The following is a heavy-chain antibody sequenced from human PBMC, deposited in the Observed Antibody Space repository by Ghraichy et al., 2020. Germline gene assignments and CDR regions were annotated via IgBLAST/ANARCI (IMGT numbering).Heavy chain of an antibody. V-gene: IGHV3-48*01. D-gene: IGHD2-15*01. J-gene: IGHJ6*02. CDR3: AKGCRGVRFFYYNGLDV. CDR1: GFAFSGYS. Sequence: GGSLRLSCVASGFAFSGYSMNWVRQSPGKGLEWVSYITSSGRTISYADSVKGRFTISRDNAQNSLYLQMNSLRAEDTAVYYCAKGCRGVRFFYYNGLDVWGQGTTVTVS. CDR2: ITSSGRTI.